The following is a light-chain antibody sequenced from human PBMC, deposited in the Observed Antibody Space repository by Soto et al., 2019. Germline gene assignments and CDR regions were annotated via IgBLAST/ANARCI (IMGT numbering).Light chain of an antibody. CDR3: GSYTGSITYV. CDR2: EVT. CDR1: TSDVGGYNY. J-gene: IGLJ1*01. V-gene: IGLV2-14*01. Sequence: ALTQPASVSGSLGQSITISCTGTTSDVGGYNYVSWYQQHPGKAPILMIYEVTNRPSGVSNRFSGSKSGNTASLTISGLQVEDEAEYYCGSYTGSITYVFGTGTKVTVL.